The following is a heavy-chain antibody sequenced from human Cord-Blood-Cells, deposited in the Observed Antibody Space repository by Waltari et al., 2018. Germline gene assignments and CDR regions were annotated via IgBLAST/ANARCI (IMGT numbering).Heavy chain of an antibody. Sequence: QVQLVQSGAEVKKPGASVKVSCKASGYTFTGYYMHWVRQAPGQGLEWRGRINPNMGGTNYAQKVQGRVTRTRDTSISTAYMELSRLRSDDTAVYYCARDPHDYSNYGYYYGMDVWGQGTTVTVSS. J-gene: IGHJ6*02. CDR2: INPNMGGT. D-gene: IGHD4-4*01. V-gene: IGHV1-2*06. CDR1: GYTFTGYY. CDR3: ARDPHDYSNYGYYYGMDV.